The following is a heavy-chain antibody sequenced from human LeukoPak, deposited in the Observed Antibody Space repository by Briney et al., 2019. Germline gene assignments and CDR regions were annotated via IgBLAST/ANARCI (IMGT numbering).Heavy chain of an antibody. CDR3: ATASDYHSPMFVY. Sequence: ASVKVSCKVSGYTLTELSMHWVRQAPRKGLEWMGGFDPEDGETIYAQKFQGRVTMTEDTSTDTAYMELGSLRSEDTAVYYCATASDYHSPMFVYWGQGTLVTVS. CDR2: FDPEDGET. V-gene: IGHV1-24*01. D-gene: IGHD4-11*01. J-gene: IGHJ4*02. CDR1: GYTLTELS.